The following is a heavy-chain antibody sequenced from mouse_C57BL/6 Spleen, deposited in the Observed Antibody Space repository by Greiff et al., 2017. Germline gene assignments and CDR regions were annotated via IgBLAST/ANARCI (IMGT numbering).Heavy chain of an antibody. J-gene: IGHJ4*01. Sequence: QVQLQQSGPGLVQPSQSLSITCTVSGFSLTSYGVHWVRQSPGKGLEWLGVIWSGGSTDYNAAFISRLSISKDNSKSQVFFKMNSLQADDTAIYYCAKLRRRDYYAMDYWGQGTSVTVSS. CDR2: IWSGGST. D-gene: IGHD1-2*01. CDR1: GFSLTSYG. CDR3: AKLRRRDYYAMDY. V-gene: IGHV2-2*01.